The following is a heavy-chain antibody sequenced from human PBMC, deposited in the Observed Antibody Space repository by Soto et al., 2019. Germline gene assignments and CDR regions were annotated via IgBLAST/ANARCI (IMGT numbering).Heavy chain of an antibody. V-gene: IGHV1-2*04. D-gene: IGHD2-2*01. CDR2: INPNSGGT. Sequence: QVQLVQSGAEVKKPGASVKVSCKASGYTFTANYMNWVRQAPGQGLEWMGRINPNSGGTDYAPKFQCWATMTRDTSINTAYMELSRLTSDDPAVYYCATSSQSTTNDDPLDIWGQGTMVTFSS. CDR1: GYTFTANY. CDR3: ATSSQSTTNDDPLDI. J-gene: IGHJ3*02.